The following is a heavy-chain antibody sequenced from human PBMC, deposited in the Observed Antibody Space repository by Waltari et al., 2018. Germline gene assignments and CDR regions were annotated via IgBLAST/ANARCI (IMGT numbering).Heavy chain of an antibody. Sequence: QVQLHESGPGLAKPSETLSFSCTVSGGSLIPSYWSWIRQPPGKGLEGIGYVIHTGSTSYNPSLKSRVTISLDVSRNQFSLHLSSVTAADTAVYYCARHLERYWYYGMDVWGQGATVTVSS. J-gene: IGHJ6*02. CDR3: ARHLERYWYYGMDV. V-gene: IGHV4-59*08. CDR1: GGSLIPSY. CDR2: VIHTGST. D-gene: IGHD2-8*02.